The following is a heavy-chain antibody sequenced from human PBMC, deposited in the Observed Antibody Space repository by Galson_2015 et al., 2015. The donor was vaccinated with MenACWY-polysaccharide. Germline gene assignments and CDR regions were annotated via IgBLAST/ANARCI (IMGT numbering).Heavy chain of an antibody. V-gene: IGHV2-5*02. D-gene: IGHD3-22*01. Sequence: WLALIYWDDDKRYSPSLKSRLTITKDTSKNQVVLTMTNMDPVDTATYYCAHMYYYDSSGYDCAFDIWGQGTMVTVSS. CDR2: IYWDDDK. J-gene: IGHJ3*02. CDR3: AHMYYYDSSGYDCAFDI.